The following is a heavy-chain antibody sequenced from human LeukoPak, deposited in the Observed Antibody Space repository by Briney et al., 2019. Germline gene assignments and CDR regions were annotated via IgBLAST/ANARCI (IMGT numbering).Heavy chain of an antibody. CDR1: GFTFSSAW. D-gene: IGHD2-15*01. Sequence: AGGSLRLSCAASGFTFSSAWLSWVRQAPGKGLEWVGRFKSKTDGGATDYAAPVKGRFTISRDDSKNKLYLQMNSLKTEDTAVYYCTTEGYCSGGNCYSYDNWGQGTLVTVSS. J-gene: IGHJ4*01. CDR2: FKSKTDGGAT. V-gene: IGHV3-15*01. CDR3: TTEGYCSGGNCYSYDN.